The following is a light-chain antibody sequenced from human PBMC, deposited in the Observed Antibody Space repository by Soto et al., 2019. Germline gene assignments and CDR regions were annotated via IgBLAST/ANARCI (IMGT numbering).Light chain of an antibody. V-gene: IGKV1-12*01. CDR2: AAS. CDR3: QQAISFPFT. CDR1: QGMSSG. Sequence: DIQMTQSPSSVSASVGDRVTITCRASQGMSSGLAWYQQKPGKAPKLLIYAASSLQSGVPSRFSGSGSGTDFNLTISRLKPEDFATYYCQQAISFPFTFGPGTQVDI. J-gene: IGKJ3*01.